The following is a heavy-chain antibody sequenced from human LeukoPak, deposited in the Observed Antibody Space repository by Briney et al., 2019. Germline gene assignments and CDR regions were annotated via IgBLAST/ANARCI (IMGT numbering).Heavy chain of an antibody. V-gene: IGHV1-69*13. D-gene: IGHD2-15*01. Sequence: ASVKVSCKASGGTFSSYAISWVRQAPGQGLEWMGGIIPIFGTANYAQKFQGRVTITADESTSTAYMELSSLRSEGTAVYYCAREWWSNYYGMDVWGQGTTVTVSS. CDR3: AREWWSNYYGMDV. CDR2: IIPIFGTA. CDR1: GGTFSSYA. J-gene: IGHJ6*02.